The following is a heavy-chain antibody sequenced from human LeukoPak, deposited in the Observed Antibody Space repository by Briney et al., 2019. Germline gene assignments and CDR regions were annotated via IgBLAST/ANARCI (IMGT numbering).Heavy chain of an antibody. CDR2: INPNSGGT. V-gene: IGHV1-2*02. D-gene: IGHD5-18*01. Sequence: ASVKVSCKASGYTFTGYYMHWVRQAPGQGLERMGWINPNSGGTNYAQKFQGRVTMTRDTSISTAYMELSRLRSDDTAVYYCARVGVLDTAMPIYYFDYWGQGTLVTVSS. J-gene: IGHJ4*02. CDR1: GYTFTGYY. CDR3: ARVGVLDTAMPIYYFDY.